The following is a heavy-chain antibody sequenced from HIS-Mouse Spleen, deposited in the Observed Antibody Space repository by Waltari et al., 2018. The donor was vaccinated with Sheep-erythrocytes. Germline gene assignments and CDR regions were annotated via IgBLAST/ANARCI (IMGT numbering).Heavy chain of an antibody. Sequence: QVQLQLWGAGLLTPSETLSLTCAVYGGSFSGYYWSWIRQPPGKGLEWIGEINHSGSTNYNPSLKSRVTISVDTSKNQFSLKLSSVTAADTAVYYCALSVDLAGAFDIWGQGTMVTVSS. V-gene: IGHV4-34*01. D-gene: IGHD6-19*01. CDR3: ALSVDLAGAFDI. CDR1: GGSFSGYY. J-gene: IGHJ3*02. CDR2: INHSGST.